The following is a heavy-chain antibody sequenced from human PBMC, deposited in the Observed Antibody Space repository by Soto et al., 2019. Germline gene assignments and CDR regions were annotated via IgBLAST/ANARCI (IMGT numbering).Heavy chain of an antibody. CDR1: GFILTSYV. V-gene: IGHV3-21*06. CDR3: VREGTYDTSGKYIQAFCY. J-gene: IGHJ4*02. D-gene: IGHD3-22*01. CDR2: ISSNRTNI. Sequence: GGSLSLSCPTSGFILTSYVMHCIRQAAGKGLEWISSISSNRTNIHYADSVKGRFTITRDNAKNAVYLEMSSLRDDDTAIYYCVREGTYDTSGKYIQAFCYWGQGTLVTVSS.